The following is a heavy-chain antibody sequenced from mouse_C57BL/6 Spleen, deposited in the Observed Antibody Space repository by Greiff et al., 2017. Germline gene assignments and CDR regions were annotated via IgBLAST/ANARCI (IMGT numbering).Heavy chain of an antibody. Sequence: VQLQQSGPELVKPGASVKISCKASGYTFTDYYMNWVKQSHGKSLEWIGDINPNNGGTSYNQKFKGKATLTVDKSSSTAYMELRSLTSEDSAVYYCARGDYDAYWGQGTTLTVSS. CDR1: GYTFTDYY. D-gene: IGHD2-4*01. J-gene: IGHJ2*01. V-gene: IGHV1-26*01. CDR2: INPNNGGT. CDR3: ARGDYDAY.